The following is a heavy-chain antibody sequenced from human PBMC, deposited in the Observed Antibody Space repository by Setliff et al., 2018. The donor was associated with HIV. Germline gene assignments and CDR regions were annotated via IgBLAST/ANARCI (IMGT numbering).Heavy chain of an antibody. Sequence: SETLSLTCAVDGGSFSGYYWSWIRQPPGKGLEWIGEINHSGSTNYNPSLKSRVTISVDTSKNQLSLNLTSVTAADTAVYYCARVETTVRGATYAMDVWGQGTTVTVS. CDR2: INHSGST. D-gene: IGHD3-10*01. V-gene: IGHV4-34*01. J-gene: IGHJ6*02. CDR1: GGSFSGYY. CDR3: ARVETTVRGATYAMDV.